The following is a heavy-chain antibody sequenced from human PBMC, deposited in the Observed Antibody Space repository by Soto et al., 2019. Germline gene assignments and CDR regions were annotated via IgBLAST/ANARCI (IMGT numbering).Heavy chain of an antibody. CDR3: ARHSYCSSICWFDP. CDR1: GGSISSGDYY. V-gene: IGHV4-61*08. D-gene: IGHD2-2*01. Sequence: PSETLSLTCTVSGGSISSGDYYWSWIRQSPGKGLEWIGYTHDSGSTNYNPSPKSRVTMSVDTSKNQFSLKLSSVTAADTAVYYCARHSYCSSICWFDPWGQGTLVTVSS. CDR2: THDSGST. J-gene: IGHJ5*02.